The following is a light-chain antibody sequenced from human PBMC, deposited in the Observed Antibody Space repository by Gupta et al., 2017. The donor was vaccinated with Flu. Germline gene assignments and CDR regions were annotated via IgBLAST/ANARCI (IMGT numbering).Light chain of an antibody. J-gene: IGLJ3*02. CDR2: GKN. Sequence: SSELTQDPAVSVAVGQTVRITCHGDTLNGRYASWYQQKPGQAPSLVLYGKNSRPSGISERFAGSRSGNTVSLTITGAQAEDEADYYCSSRDRSGNYKVFGGGTKLTVL. CDR1: TLNGRY. CDR3: SSRDRSGNYKV. V-gene: IGLV3-19*01.